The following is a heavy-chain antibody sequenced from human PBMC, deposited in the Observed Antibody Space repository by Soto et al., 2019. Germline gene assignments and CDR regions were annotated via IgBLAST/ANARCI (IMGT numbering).Heavy chain of an antibody. Sequence: ASVKVSCKASGYTFTSYYMHWVRQAPGQGLEWMGIINPSGGSTSYAQKFQGRVTMTRDTSTSTVYMELSSLRSEDTAVYYCATPGVVVPAAIGAFDIWGQGTMVTVSS. J-gene: IGHJ3*02. CDR2: INPSGGST. V-gene: IGHV1-46*01. CDR1: GYTFTSYY. CDR3: ATPGVVVPAAIGAFDI. D-gene: IGHD2-2*01.